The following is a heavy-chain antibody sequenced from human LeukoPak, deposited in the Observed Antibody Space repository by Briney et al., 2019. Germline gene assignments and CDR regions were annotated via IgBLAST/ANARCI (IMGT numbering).Heavy chain of an antibody. CDR1: GFSFSNYA. CDR2: ISGGGDST. Sequence: GGSLRLSCAASGFSFSNYAMGWVRQAPGKGLQWLSVISGGGDSTYYSASVRGRLTVSRDNSKRTLFLQMNSLRAEDTAVYYCARDREVVPAAMVYYYYGMDVWGQGTTVTVSS. J-gene: IGHJ6*02. D-gene: IGHD2-2*01. CDR3: ARDREVVPAAMVYYYYGMDV. V-gene: IGHV3-23*01.